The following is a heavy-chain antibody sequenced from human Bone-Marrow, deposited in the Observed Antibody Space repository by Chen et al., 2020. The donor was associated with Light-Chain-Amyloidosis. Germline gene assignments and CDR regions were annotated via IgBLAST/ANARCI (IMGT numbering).Heavy chain of an antibody. CDR2: ISGDGGNT. V-gene: IGHV3-43*02. J-gene: IGHJ4*02. CDR3: AKDKPGVFAN. D-gene: IGHD2-8*01. Sequence: EVQLVESGGGVAQPGGSLRLSCVVSGFSFENYAMHWVRQVTGKGLEWLCLISGDGGNTDYADSVKGRFIVSRDKSKNSLYLQMNSLRAEDTAFYYCAKDKPGVFANWGQGTLVTVSS. CDR1: GFSFENYA.